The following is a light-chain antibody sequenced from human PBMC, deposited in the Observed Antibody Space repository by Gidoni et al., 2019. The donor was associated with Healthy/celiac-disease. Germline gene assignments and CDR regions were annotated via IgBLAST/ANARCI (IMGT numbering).Light chain of an antibody. Sequence: DIPMTQSPSSLSASVGDRVTITCRASQSISSYLTCYQQKPGKAPKRLIYAASSLQSGVPSRFSSSGAGRDVTLTISSMQAEDFATYYCQQSYSTSAITFGQGTRLEIK. V-gene: IGKV1-39*01. CDR1: QSISSY. CDR2: AAS. J-gene: IGKJ5*01. CDR3: QQSYSTSAIT.